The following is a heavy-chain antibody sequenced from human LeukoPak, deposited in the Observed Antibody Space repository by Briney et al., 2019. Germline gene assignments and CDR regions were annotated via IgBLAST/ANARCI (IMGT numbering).Heavy chain of an antibody. Sequence: GASVKVSCKASGYTFTGYYMHWVRQAPGQGLEWMGWINPNSGGTNYAQKFQGRVTMTRDTSIRTAYMELSRLRSDDTAVYYCARDLRKVIAVAHSHFDYWGQGTLVTVSS. CDR1: GYTFTGYY. CDR3: ARDLRKVIAVAHSHFDY. V-gene: IGHV1-2*02. J-gene: IGHJ4*02. D-gene: IGHD6-19*01. CDR2: INPNSGGT.